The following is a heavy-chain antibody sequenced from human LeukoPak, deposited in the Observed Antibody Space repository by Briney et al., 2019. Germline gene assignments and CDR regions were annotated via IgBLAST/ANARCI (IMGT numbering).Heavy chain of an antibody. CDR2: IIPIFGTA. Sequence: GASVKVSCKASGGTFSSYAISWVRQAPGQGLEWMGGIIPIFGTANYAQKFQGRVTITADESTSTAYMELSSLRSEDTAVYYCARAGDSSSWYGYYYYYYMDVWGKGTTVTISS. D-gene: IGHD6-13*01. CDR3: ARAGDSSSWYGYYYYYYMDV. V-gene: IGHV1-69*13. CDR1: GGTFSSYA. J-gene: IGHJ6*03.